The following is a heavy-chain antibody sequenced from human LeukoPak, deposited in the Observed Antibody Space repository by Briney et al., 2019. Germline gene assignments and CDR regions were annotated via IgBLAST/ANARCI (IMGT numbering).Heavy chain of an antibody. CDR3: AKDVYSNYYFDY. D-gene: IGHD4-11*01. CDR1: GFTFSSYE. Sequence: GGSLRLSCAASGFTFSSYEMNWVRQAPGKGLQWVSYISSSSSTIYYADSVKGRFTISRDNSKNTLYLQMNSLRAEDTAVYYCAKDVYSNYYFDYWGQGTLVTVSS. J-gene: IGHJ4*02. CDR2: ISSSSSTI. V-gene: IGHV3-48*03.